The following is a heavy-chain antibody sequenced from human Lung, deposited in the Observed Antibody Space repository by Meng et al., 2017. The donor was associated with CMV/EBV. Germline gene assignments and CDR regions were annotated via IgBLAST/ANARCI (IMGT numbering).Heavy chain of an antibody. CDR1: GFTFTSYG. CDR3: VKGAAGLEP. CDR2: IYNDGCGT. Sequence: ETLSLTCAASGFTFTSYGMSWVRQAPGKGLEWVSLIYNDGCGTYYADSVKGRFTISRDNSKNTVSLQMNNLRVEDTAVYYCVKGAAGLEPWGQGTVVTVSS. V-gene: IGHV3-23*03. D-gene: IGHD1-1*01. J-gene: IGHJ4*02.